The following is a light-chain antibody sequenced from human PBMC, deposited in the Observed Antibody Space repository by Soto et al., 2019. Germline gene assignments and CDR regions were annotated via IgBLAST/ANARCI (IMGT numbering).Light chain of an antibody. J-gene: IGKJ4*01. Sequence: EIVLTQSPATLSLSPGERATLSCRASRSVSSYLAWYQQKPGQAPRLLIYDVSNRATGIPARFSGSGSGTDFTLTISSLEPEDFAVYYCQHRYNWPPLTFGGGTKVEIK. V-gene: IGKV3-11*01. CDR1: RSVSSY. CDR2: DVS. CDR3: QHRYNWPPLT.